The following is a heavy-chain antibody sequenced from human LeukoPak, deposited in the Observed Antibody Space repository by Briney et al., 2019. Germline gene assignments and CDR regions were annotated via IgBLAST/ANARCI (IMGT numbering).Heavy chain of an antibody. CDR2: IYYSGST. Sequence: SLTLSLTCTVSGGSISSGDYYWSWIRQPPGKGLEWIGYIYYSGSTYYNPSLKSRVTISVDTAKNQFPLKLSSVTAADTAVYYCARSRIVGATTFDYWGQGTLVTVSS. D-gene: IGHD1-26*01. CDR1: GGSISSGDYY. CDR3: ARSRIVGATTFDY. V-gene: IGHV4-30-4*08. J-gene: IGHJ4*02.